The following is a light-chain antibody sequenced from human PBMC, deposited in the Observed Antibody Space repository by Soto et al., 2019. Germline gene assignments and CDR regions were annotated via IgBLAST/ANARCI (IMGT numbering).Light chain of an antibody. CDR2: AAS. V-gene: IGKV1-39*01. CDR3: QQSYSQYT. Sequence: DIQMTQSPSSLSASVGDRVTITFRASQSISSYLNWYQQKPGKAPKLLIYAASSLQSGVPSRFSGSGSGTDFTLTISSLQPEDFATDYCQQSYSQYTFGQGTKLEIK. J-gene: IGKJ2*01. CDR1: QSISSY.